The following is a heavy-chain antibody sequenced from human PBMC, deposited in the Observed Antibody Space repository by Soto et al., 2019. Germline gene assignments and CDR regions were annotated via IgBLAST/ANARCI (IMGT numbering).Heavy chain of an antibody. CDR1: GYTFTDYG. D-gene: IGHD3-10*01. CDR3: ARDPRNYYGAIAVFDY. Sequence: ASVKVSCKTSGYTFTDYGISWVRQAPGQGLEWMGWISAYNGNTDYAQNFQGRVTVTTDTSTNTAYLVLSSLKSDDTAVYYCARDPRNYYGAIAVFDYWGQGAPVTVSS. J-gene: IGHJ4*02. CDR2: ISAYNGNT. V-gene: IGHV1-18*01.